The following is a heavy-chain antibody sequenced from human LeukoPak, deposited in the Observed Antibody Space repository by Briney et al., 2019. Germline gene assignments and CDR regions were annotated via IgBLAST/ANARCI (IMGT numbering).Heavy chain of an antibody. Sequence: PSETLSLTCAVYGGSFSGYYWSWIRQPPGKGLEWIGEINHSGSTNYNPSLKSRVTISVDTSKNQFSLKLSSVTAADTAVYYWAREVPASLNTYYYDSSGGVADYWGQGTLVTVSS. CDR2: INHSGST. CDR3: AREVPASLNTYYYDSSGGVADY. CDR1: GGSFSGYY. J-gene: IGHJ4*02. D-gene: IGHD3-22*01. V-gene: IGHV4-34*01.